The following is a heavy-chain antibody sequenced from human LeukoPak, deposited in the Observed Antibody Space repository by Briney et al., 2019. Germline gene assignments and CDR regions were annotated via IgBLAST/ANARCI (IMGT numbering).Heavy chain of an antibody. J-gene: IGHJ4*02. Sequence: PGGSLRLSCAASGVTFRTFAMISGRQAPGKGLEYGSAISGNGGIIYYGNSVKGRFTISRDNAKNTLYLQMGSLGDDDVAVYYCARAHCGSVCPLALDYWGQGSLVTVSS. D-gene: IGHD2-21*02. CDR2: ISGNGGII. V-gene: IGHV3-64*01. CDR1: GVTFRTFA. CDR3: ARAHCGSVCPLALDY.